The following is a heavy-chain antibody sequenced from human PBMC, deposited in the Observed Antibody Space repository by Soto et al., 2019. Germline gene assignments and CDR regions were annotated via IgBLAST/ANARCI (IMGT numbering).Heavy chain of an antibody. CDR3: EQEMVAAANVETAPFYL. CDR2: IDGSGGDT. Sequence: EVQLLESGGGLVQPGGSLRLSCAASGFTFSSYAMGWVRQATGTGLEGASVIDGSGGDTCFADSVKGRLSFSRDNSKNTLCLHRSRPRPEDAARYYDEQEMVAAANVETAPFYLWAKGTLETVAS. V-gene: IGHV3-23*01. J-gene: IGHJ4*02. D-gene: IGHD2-15*01. CDR1: GFTFSSYA.